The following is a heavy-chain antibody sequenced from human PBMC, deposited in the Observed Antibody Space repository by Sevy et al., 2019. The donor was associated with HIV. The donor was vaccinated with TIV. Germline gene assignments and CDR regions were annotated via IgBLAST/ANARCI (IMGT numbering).Heavy chain of an antibody. J-gene: IGHJ1*01. V-gene: IGHV3-30-3*01. CDR1: GFTFNRYS. CDR3: AFERLSSDVAEYFQN. CDR2: ISFDATNK. D-gene: IGHD1-1*01. Sequence: GGSLRLSCAASGFTFNRYSMHWVRQAPGKGLEWVATISFDATNKHYPDSVKGRFTISGDNFQNSLFLQMDSLRPEDTAGYYCAFERLSSDVAEYFQNWGQGTLVTVSS.